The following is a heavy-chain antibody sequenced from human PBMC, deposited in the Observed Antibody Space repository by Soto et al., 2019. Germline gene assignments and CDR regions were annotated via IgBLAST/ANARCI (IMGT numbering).Heavy chain of an antibody. CDR3: AREPLGGGRCYDNYFDP. V-gene: IGHV1-3*04. Sequence: QVQLVQSGTEVKKPGASVKLSCKASGYTFTYYPIHWVRQAPGQRLEWMGWINIVNGNTASSQKFQDRVTITRETSASTAYMELTSLRSEDTAVYYCAREPLGGGRCYDNYFDPWGQGTLVTVSS. J-gene: IGHJ5*02. CDR2: INIVNGNT. D-gene: IGHD2-15*01. CDR1: GYTFTYYP.